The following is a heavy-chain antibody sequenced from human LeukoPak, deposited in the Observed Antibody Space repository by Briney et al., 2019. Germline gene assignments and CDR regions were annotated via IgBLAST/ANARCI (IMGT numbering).Heavy chain of an antibody. D-gene: IGHD3-3*01. J-gene: IGHJ4*02. CDR2: FTDSFSGSGGST. V-gene: IGHV3-23*01. CDR1: GFSFSSYA. Sequence: GGSLKLSCAASGFSFSSYAMSWVRQAPGKGLEWVTGFTDSFSGSGGSTQYADSVKGRFTISRDNSKDTLYLQMNSLRAEDTAVYYCARRVDFWSGSYPSSHLDYWGQGTLVTVSS. CDR3: ARRVDFWSGSYPSSHLDY.